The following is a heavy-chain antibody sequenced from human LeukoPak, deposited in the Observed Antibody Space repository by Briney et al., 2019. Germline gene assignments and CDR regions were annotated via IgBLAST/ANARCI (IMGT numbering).Heavy chain of an antibody. Sequence: GGSLRLSCAAFGFIFTNYFMSWVRQAPGKGLEWVASIKHDGSEEYYVDSVRGRFTISRDNSKNTLYLQMNSLRAEDTAVYYCARGGYSSGWYTRDWGQGTLVTVSS. CDR2: IKHDGSEE. CDR1: GFIFTNYF. V-gene: IGHV3-7*03. J-gene: IGHJ4*02. CDR3: ARGGYSSGWYTRD. D-gene: IGHD6-19*01.